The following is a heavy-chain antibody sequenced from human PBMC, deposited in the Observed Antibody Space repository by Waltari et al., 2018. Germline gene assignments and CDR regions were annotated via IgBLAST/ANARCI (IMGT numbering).Heavy chain of an antibody. CDR2: MHNSGST. D-gene: IGHD3-3*01. CDR3: ARAGRYDFWNLHY. CDR1: GGSITSHY. J-gene: IGHJ4*02. V-gene: IGHV4-59*11. Sequence: QVQLQESGPGLVKPSETLSLTCSVSGGSITSHYWNWIRQPPGKGLEWIGYMHNSGSTNLNPSFKSRVTISLDTSKTQLSLTVNAVTAVDTAVYYCARAGRYDFWNLHYWGQGILVAVSS.